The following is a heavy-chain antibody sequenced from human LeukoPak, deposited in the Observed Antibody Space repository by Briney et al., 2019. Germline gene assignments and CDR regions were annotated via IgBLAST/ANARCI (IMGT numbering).Heavy chain of an antibody. Sequence: SETLSLTCTVSGGSISSSSYYWGWIRQPPGKGLEWIGSIYYSGSTNYNPSLKSRVTISVDTSKNQFSLKLSSVTAADTAVYYCARAPRTPRYCSSTSCYHGGYYYYYYMDVWGKGTTVTVSS. CDR3: ARAPRTPRYCSSTSCYHGGYYYYYYMDV. CDR1: GGSISSSSYY. CDR2: IYYSGST. V-gene: IGHV4-39*07. D-gene: IGHD2-2*01. J-gene: IGHJ6*03.